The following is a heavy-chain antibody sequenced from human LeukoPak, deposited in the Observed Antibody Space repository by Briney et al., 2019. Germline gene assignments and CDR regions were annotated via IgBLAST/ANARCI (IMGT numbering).Heavy chain of an antibody. Sequence: GGSLRLSCAVSGFRFSSYWMHWVRQAPGKGLVWVSRINLEGTTTVYADSVKGRFTISRDNFKNTVYLQMNSLRAEDTAVYYCARDSYNNVDKWGQGTLVTVSS. J-gene: IGHJ4*02. D-gene: IGHD5-24*01. V-gene: IGHV3-74*01. CDR2: INLEGTTT. CDR3: ARDSYNNVDK. CDR1: GFRFSSYW.